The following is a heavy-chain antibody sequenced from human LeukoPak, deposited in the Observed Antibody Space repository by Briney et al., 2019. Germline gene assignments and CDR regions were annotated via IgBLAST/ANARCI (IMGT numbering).Heavy chain of an antibody. CDR1: GFAFTNYG. J-gene: IGHJ4*02. V-gene: IGHV3-30*02. CDR2: IRYDGTET. CDR3: AKSGGVVGYGSDY. D-gene: IGHD3-10*01. Sequence: GGSLRLSCAASGFAFTNYGMDWVRQAPGKGLEWVAFIRYDGTETNYADSVKGRFTISRDTSKSTLYLQMNSLRAEDSAVYYCAKSGGVVGYGSDYWGQGTLVTVSS.